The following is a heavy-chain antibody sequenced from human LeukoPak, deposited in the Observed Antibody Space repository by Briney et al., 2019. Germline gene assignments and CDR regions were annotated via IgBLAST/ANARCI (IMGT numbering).Heavy chain of an antibody. CDR1: GGSFSGYY. Sequence: SETLSLTCAVYGGSFSGYYWSWIRQPPGKGLEWIGEINHIGSTNYNPSLKSRVTISVDTSKNQFSLKLTSVTAADAAIYYCARGPNSTGWYPHWGQGTLVTVSS. D-gene: IGHD6-19*01. CDR3: ARGPNSTGWYPH. CDR2: INHIGST. V-gene: IGHV4-34*01. J-gene: IGHJ4*02.